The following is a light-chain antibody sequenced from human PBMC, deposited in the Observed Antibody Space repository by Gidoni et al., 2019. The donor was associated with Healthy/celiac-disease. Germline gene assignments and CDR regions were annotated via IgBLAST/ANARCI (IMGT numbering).Light chain of an antibody. CDR3: QQYGSSPMWT. CDR1: QSVSSSS. V-gene: IGKV3-20*01. J-gene: IGKJ1*01. Sequence: EIVLTQSPGTLSLSPGERATLSCRASQSVSSSSLAWYQQKPGQAPRLLIYGASSRATGIPDRFSGSGSGTDFTLTISRLDPEDFAVYYCQQYGSSPMWTFGQGTKVEIK. CDR2: GAS.